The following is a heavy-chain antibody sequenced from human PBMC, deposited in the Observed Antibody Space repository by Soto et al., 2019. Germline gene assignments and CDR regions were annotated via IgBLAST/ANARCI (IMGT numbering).Heavy chain of an antibody. V-gene: IGHV3-30*09. D-gene: IGHD3-3*01. J-gene: IGHJ6*02. CDR2: TLYDGSDK. CDR3: GGWTITIFGGGHYYGMDV. Sequence: QVQLVESGGGVLQPGRALRLSCAASGFTFSSYAMHWVRQAPGKGLEWVAVTLYDGSDKYYADSVKGRFAISRANSNNTLYLQMNGLRADDTALYYWGGWTITIFGGGHYYGMDVWGQGTTVTVSS. CDR1: GFTFSSYA.